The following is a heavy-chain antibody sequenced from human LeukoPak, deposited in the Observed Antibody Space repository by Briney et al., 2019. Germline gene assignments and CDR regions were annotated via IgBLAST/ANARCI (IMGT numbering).Heavy chain of an antibody. CDR1: GYTFTSYG. J-gene: IGHJ4*02. D-gene: IGHD6-13*01. V-gene: IGHV1-18*01. Sequence: GASVKVSCKASGYTFTSYGISWVRQAPGQGLEWMGWISAYNGNTNYAQELQGRVTMTTDTSTSTAYMELRSLRSNDTAVYYCAREAAAGMIDYWGQGTLVTVSS. CDR2: ISAYNGNT. CDR3: AREAAAGMIDY.